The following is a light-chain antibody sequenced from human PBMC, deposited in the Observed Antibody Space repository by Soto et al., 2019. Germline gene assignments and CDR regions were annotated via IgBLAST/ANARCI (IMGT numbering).Light chain of an antibody. J-gene: IGKJ3*01. V-gene: IGKV3-20*01. CDR2: GPS. CDR3: QQYGSSPFT. CDR1: QSVSSSY. Sequence: EIVLTQSPGTLSLSPGERATLSCRASQSVSSSYLAWYQQKPGQAPRLLIYGPSSRATGIPDRFSGSGSGTDFTLTISRLEPEDCAVYYCQQYGSSPFTFGPGTKVDI.